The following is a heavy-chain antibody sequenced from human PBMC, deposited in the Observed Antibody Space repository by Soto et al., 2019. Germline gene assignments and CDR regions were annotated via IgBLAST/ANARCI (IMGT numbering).Heavy chain of an antibody. CDR1: GGTFSTFG. CDR2: IIPFFGTA. Sequence: SVKVSCKTSGGTFSTFGISWVRQAPGQGLEWMGGIIPFFGTAEYSQKFEDRITITADESTNTVYMDLRSLTSEDTAIYYCARTAPMDAGDKYYYDFWGQGALVTVSS. V-gene: IGHV1-69*13. J-gene: IGHJ4*02. D-gene: IGHD3-16*01. CDR3: ARTAPMDAGDKYYYDF.